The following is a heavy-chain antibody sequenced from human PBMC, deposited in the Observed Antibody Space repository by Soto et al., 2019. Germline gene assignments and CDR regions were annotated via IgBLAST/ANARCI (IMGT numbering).Heavy chain of an antibody. CDR2: INPSGGST. CDR3: ARGLPPLWFGELSFDY. J-gene: IGHJ4*02. CDR1: GYTFTSYY. Sequence: ASVKVSCKASGYTFTSYYMHWVRQAPGQGLEWMGIINPSGGSTSYAQKFQGRVTMTRDTSTSTVYMELSSLRSEDTAVYYCARGLPPLWFGELSFDYWGQGILVTVS. D-gene: IGHD3-10*01. V-gene: IGHV1-46*01.